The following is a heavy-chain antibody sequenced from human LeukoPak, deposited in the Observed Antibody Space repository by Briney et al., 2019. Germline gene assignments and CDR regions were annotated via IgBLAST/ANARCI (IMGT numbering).Heavy chain of an antibody. D-gene: IGHD4-17*01. CDR1: GFTFSSYS. Sequence: GGSLRLSCAASGFTFSSYSMNWVRQAPGKGLEWDSSISSSSSYIYYADSVKGRFTISRDNAKNSLYLQMNSLRAEDTAVYYCAREGYDYGDFDAFDIWGQGTMVTVSS. V-gene: IGHV3-21*01. CDR2: ISSSSSYI. CDR3: AREGYDYGDFDAFDI. J-gene: IGHJ3*02.